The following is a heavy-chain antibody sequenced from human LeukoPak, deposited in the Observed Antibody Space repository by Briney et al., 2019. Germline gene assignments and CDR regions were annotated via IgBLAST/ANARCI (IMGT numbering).Heavy chain of an antibody. CDR1: GFTFSSYG. Sequence: GGSLRLSCAASGFTFSSYGMHWVRQAPGKGPEWVAVIWYDGSNKYYADSVKGRFTISRDNSKNTLYLQMNSLRAEDTAVYYCARESEVGATDFDYWGQGTLVTVSS. D-gene: IGHD1-26*01. CDR3: ARESEVGATDFDY. J-gene: IGHJ4*02. CDR2: IWYDGSNK. V-gene: IGHV3-33*01.